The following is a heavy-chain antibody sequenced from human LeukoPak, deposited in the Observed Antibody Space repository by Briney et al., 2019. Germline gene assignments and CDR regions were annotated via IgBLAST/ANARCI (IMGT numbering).Heavy chain of an antibody. V-gene: IGHV4-38-2*02. CDR2: LYHSGTT. CDR1: GYSISHGFF. J-gene: IGHJ2*01. D-gene: IGHD2-15*01. CDR3: ARVEVPRDINDWYFDL. Sequence: SETLSLTCTVSGYSISHGFFWAWIRQPPGGGLEWIGSLYHSGTTYYNTSLKSRISTSVDTSKNQFSLKLRLVTAADTAVYYCARVEVPRDINDWYFDLWGRGTLVTVSS.